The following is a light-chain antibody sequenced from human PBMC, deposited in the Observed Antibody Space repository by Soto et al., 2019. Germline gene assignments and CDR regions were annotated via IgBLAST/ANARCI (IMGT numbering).Light chain of an antibody. CDR3: YSYAGDSLYV. CDR1: SSVVGSYDL. Sequence: QSALTQPASVSGAPGQSITISCTGTSSVVGSYDLVSWYQHHPGKVPKLMVYEGTKRPSGVSDRFSGSRSGNTASLTISGLQAEDEADYYCYSYAGDSLYVFGTGTKATVL. J-gene: IGLJ1*01. V-gene: IGLV2-23*01. CDR2: EGT.